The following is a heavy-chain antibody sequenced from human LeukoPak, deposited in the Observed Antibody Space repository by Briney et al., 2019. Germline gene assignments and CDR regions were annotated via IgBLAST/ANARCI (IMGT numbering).Heavy chain of an antibody. Sequence: PGGSLRLSCAASGFTFSSYAMHWVRQAPGKGLEWVAVISYDGSNKYYADSVKGRFTISRDNSKNTLYLQMNSLRAEDTAVYYCAVGLTLGEFTYDAFDIWGQGTMVTVSS. CDR3: AVGLTLGEFTYDAFDI. J-gene: IGHJ3*02. CDR2: ISYDGSNK. CDR1: GFTFSSYA. V-gene: IGHV3-30-3*01. D-gene: IGHD3-16*01.